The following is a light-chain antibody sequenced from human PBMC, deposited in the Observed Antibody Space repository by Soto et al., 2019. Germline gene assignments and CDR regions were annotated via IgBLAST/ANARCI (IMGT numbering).Light chain of an antibody. CDR2: DVS. V-gene: IGLV2-14*01. CDR1: SSDVGGYNY. J-gene: IGLJ2*01. Sequence: QSALTQSASVSGSPGQSITISCTGTSSDVGGYNYVSWYQQHPGKAPRLMIYDVSNRPSGVSDRYSGSKSGNTASLTISGHQTEDEGDYSCGSYTSSSTVVFGGGTKLTVL. CDR3: GSYTSSSTVV.